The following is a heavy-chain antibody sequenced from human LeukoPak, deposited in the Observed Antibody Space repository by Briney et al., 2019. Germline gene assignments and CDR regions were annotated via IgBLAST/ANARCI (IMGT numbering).Heavy chain of an antibody. Sequence: PGRSLRLSCAASGFTFSSYGMHWVRQAPGKGLEWVAVIWFDGSKGYYADSAKGRFTISRDNSKNTLWLQMNSLRAEDTAVYYCARVYGDTANCDYWGQGTLVTVSS. CDR1: GFTFSSYG. D-gene: IGHD5-18*01. CDR2: IWFDGSKG. J-gene: IGHJ4*02. CDR3: ARVYGDTANCDY. V-gene: IGHV3-33*01.